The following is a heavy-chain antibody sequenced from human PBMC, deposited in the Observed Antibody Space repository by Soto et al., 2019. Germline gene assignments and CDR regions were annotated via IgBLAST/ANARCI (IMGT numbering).Heavy chain of an antibody. Sequence: SETLSLTCTVSGGSISSSSYYWGWIRQPPGKGLEWIGSIYYSGSTYYNPSLKSRVTISVDTSKNQFSLKLSSVTAADTAVYYCARLGYCSGGSCLYYYYYYGMDVWGQGTTVTVSS. J-gene: IGHJ6*02. CDR2: IYYSGST. CDR3: ARLGYCSGGSCLYYYYYYGMDV. V-gene: IGHV4-39*01. D-gene: IGHD2-15*01. CDR1: GGSISSSSYY.